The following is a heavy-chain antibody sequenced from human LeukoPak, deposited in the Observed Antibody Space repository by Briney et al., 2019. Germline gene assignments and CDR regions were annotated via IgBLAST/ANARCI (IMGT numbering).Heavy chain of an antibody. Sequence: ASVKVSCKASGYTITDYYMHWVRQAPGRGLEWMGWINPDSGATKYAQKFQGRVTMTTDTTISTAYMELNRLRSDDTAVYYCASALNTPRSSWGQGTLVTVSS. V-gene: IGHV1-2*02. CDR1: GYTITDYY. J-gene: IGHJ4*02. CDR2: INPDSGAT. D-gene: IGHD6-13*01. CDR3: ASALNTPRSS.